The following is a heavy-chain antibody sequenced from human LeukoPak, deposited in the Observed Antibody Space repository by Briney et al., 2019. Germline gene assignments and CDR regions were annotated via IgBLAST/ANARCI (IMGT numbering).Heavy chain of an antibody. V-gene: IGHV4-34*01. CDR1: GGSFSGYY. Sequence: SETLSLTCAVYGGSFSGYYWSWIRQPPGKGLEWIGEINHSGSTNYNPSLKSRVTISVDTSKNQFSLKLSSVTAADTAAYYCATRGRGYSGYGRLYYFDYWGQGTLVTVSS. J-gene: IGHJ4*02. CDR2: INHSGST. CDR3: ATRGRGYSGYGRLYYFDY. D-gene: IGHD5-12*01.